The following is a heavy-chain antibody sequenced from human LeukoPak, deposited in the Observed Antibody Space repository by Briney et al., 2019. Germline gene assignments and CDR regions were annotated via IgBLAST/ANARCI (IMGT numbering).Heavy chain of an antibody. CDR2: IYYSGST. J-gene: IGHJ6*02. CDR1: GGSINSYY. V-gene: IGHV4-59*01. CDR3: ARSYDGRGYYYYGMDV. Sequence: PSETLSLTCTVSGGSINSYYGSWIRQPPGKGLEWIGYIYYSGSTHYNPSLKSRVTISVDTSKNQFSLKLSSVTAADTAVYYCARSYDGRGYYYYGMDVWGQGTTVTVSS. D-gene: IGHD3-22*01.